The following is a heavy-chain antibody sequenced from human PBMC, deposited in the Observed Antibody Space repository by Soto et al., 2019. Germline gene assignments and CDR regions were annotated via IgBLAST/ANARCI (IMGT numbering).Heavy chain of an antibody. CDR2: ISYDGSNI. CDR1: GFTFSSYG. Sequence: GGSLRLSCVASGFTFSSYGMHWVRQAPGKGLEWVAVISYDGSNIYYADSVKGRFTISRDNSKNTLYLQMNSLRAEDTAVYYCAKDGQDYDYWGQGTLVTVSS. V-gene: IGHV3-30*18. CDR3: AKDGQDYDY. J-gene: IGHJ4*02.